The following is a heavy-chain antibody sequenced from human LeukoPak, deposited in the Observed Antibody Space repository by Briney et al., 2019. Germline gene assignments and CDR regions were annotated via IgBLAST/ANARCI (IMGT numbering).Heavy chain of an antibody. CDR3: AKDTAPLIIAAGAFDI. CDR1: GFTFSSSW. J-gene: IGHJ3*02. V-gene: IGHV3-7*01. CDR2: IKQDGSDK. Sequence: GGSLRLSCAASGFTFSSSWMTWVRQAPGKGLEWVANIKQDGSDKNYVDSVKGRFTISRDNAKNSLYLQMNSLRAEDTAVYYCAKDTAPLIIAAGAFDIWGQGTMVTVSS. D-gene: IGHD6-6*01.